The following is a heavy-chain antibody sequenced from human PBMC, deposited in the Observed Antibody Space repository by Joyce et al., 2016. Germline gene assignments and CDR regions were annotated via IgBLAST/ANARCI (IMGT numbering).Heavy chain of an antibody. CDR1: GGSFNSGLYY. CDR2: IYYRGNT. CDR3: ASVTVSTHSFDS. J-gene: IGHJ4*01. Sequence: QVQLQESGPGLVKPSQTLSLTCTVSGGSFNSGLYYWSWIRQHPGKGLEWIGYIYYRGNTYHNPSLKSRVTISIDTSENQFSLHLSSVTAADTAVYYCASVTVSTHSFDSWGQGTLVTVSS. V-gene: IGHV4-31*03. D-gene: IGHD4-17*01.